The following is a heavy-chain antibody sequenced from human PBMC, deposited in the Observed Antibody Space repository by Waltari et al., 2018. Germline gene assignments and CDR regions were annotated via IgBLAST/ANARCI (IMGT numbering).Heavy chain of an antibody. V-gene: IGHV1-2*02. J-gene: IGHJ6*02. CDR1: GYTFTGPY. D-gene: IGHD2-2*01. Sequence: QVQLVQSGAEVWHPGASVKVSFMPSGYTFTGPYMHWARQSHVLVLAWVGQAPGQGLEWMGWINPKSGGTNYAQKFQGRVTMTRDTSISTAYMELSRLRSDDTAVYYCARGYPPGAPAVLGGMDVWGQGTTVTVSS. CDR2: INPKSGGT. CDR3: ARGYPPGAPAVLGGMDV.